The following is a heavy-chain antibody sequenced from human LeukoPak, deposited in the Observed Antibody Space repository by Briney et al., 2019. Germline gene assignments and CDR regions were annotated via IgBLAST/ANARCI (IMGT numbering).Heavy chain of an antibody. D-gene: IGHD2-2*01. CDR3: ARESWDIVVVPAALGY. Sequence: GGSLRLSCAASGFTFSSYSMNWVRQAPGKGLEWVSSISSSSSYIYYADSVKGRFTISRDNAKNSLYLQMNSLRAEDTAVYYCARESWDIVVVPAALGYWGQGTLVTVSS. J-gene: IGHJ4*02. V-gene: IGHV3-21*01. CDR1: GFTFSSYS. CDR2: ISSSSSYI.